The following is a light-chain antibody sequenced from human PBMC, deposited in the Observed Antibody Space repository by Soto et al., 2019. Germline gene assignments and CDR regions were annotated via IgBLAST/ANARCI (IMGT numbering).Light chain of an antibody. CDR2: GDN. CDR3: QSYDISLHNYV. V-gene: IGLV1-40*01. CDR1: TSNIGAPYD. J-gene: IGLJ1*01. Sequence: QSVLTQPPSVSGAPGQRVSISRTGSTSNIGAPYDVHWYQHLPGTAPKLLIYGDNNRPSGVPDRFSGSKSGTSASLAITRLQAEDEADYYCQSYDISLHNYVFGTGTKV.